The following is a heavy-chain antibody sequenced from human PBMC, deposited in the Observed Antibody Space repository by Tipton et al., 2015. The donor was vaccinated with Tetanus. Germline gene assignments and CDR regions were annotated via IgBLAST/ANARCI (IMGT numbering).Heavy chain of an antibody. J-gene: IGHJ4*02. V-gene: IGHV4-39*01. CDR3: VGGDGSGYRFDY. CDR2: IYHRGNT. CDR1: GGSISSSSYY. D-gene: IGHD3-9*01. Sequence: LTCTVSGGSISSSSYYCGWIRQSPGKRLEWIGNIYHRGNTYYNPSLKSRLAISVDTSKNQLSRNLRSAIAGDTATYYCVGGDGSGYRFDYWGQGALVTVSS.